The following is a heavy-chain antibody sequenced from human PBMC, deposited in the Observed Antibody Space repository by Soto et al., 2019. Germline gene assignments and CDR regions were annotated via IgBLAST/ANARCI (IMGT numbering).Heavy chain of an antibody. CDR2: ISYDGSNK. D-gene: IGHD3-22*01. Sequence: GGSLRLSWAASGFTFSSYAMHWVRQAPGKGLEWVAVISYDGSNKYYADSVKGRFTISRDNSKNTLYLQMNSLRAEDTAVYYCARDFGYYYDSSGYGYFQHWGQGTLVTVSS. J-gene: IGHJ1*01. CDR1: GFTFSSYA. CDR3: ARDFGYYYDSSGYGYFQH. V-gene: IGHV3-30-3*01.